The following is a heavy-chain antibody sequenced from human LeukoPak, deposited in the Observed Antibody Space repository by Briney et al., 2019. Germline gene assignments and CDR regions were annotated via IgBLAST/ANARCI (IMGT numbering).Heavy chain of an antibody. V-gene: IGHV3-48*04. J-gene: IGHJ4*02. CDR2: ISSSSSTI. CDR3: ARDRVATRLRD. CDR1: GFTFSSYS. D-gene: IGHD5-12*01. Sequence: PGGSLRLSCAASGFTFSSYSMNWVRQAPGKGLEWVSYISSSSSTIYYADSVKGRFTISRVNAKNSLYLQMNSLRAEDTAVYYCARDRVATRLRDWGQGTLVTVSS.